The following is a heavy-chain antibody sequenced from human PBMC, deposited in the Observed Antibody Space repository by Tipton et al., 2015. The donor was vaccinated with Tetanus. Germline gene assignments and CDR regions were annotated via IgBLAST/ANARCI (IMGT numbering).Heavy chain of an antibody. D-gene: IGHD3-9*01. Sequence: TLSLTCTVSGGSISSYHWSWIRQPPGKGLEWIGYIYYSGSTNYNPSLKSRVTISVDTSKNQFSLKLSSVTAADTAVYYCARFEYYDILTDGTWDYYGMDVWGQGTTVTVSS. CDR1: GGSISSYH. CDR3: ARFEYYDILTDGTWDYYGMDV. V-gene: IGHV4-59*01. CDR2: IYYSGST. J-gene: IGHJ6*02.